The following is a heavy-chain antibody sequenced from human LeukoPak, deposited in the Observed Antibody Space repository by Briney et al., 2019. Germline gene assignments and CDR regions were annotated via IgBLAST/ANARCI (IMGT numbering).Heavy chain of an antibody. V-gene: IGHV1-69*13. D-gene: IGHD1/OR15-1a*01. Sequence: SVKVSCKAAGGTFSSYAISWVRQAPGQGLEWMGGIIPIFGTTSYAQKFQGRVTITADESTSTAYMELSSLRSEDTAVYFCARSHYISYWDNGPHYYYYYMDVWGKGTTVTVSS. CDR2: IIPIFGTT. CDR1: GGTFSSYA. J-gene: IGHJ6*03. CDR3: ARSHYISYWDNGPHYYYYYMDV.